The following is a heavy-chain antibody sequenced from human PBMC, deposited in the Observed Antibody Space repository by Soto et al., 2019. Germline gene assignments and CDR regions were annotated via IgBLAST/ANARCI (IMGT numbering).Heavy chain of an antibody. D-gene: IGHD3-3*01. CDR2: ISGSGSTI. CDR1: GFTFSTYS. CDR3: AREGVVPPHYFYDY. V-gene: IGHV3-48*02. J-gene: IGHJ4*02. Sequence: PVRSLRLSCAASGFTFSTYSMNWVRQAPGKGLEWVSYISGSGSTIYYADSVKGRFTTSRDNAKNSLYLQMNSLRDEDTALYYCAREGVVPPHYFYDYWGQGTLVTVSS.